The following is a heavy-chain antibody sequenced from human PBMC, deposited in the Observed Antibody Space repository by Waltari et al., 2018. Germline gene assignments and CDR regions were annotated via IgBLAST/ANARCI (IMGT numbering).Heavy chain of an antibody. CDR1: GGSFCGYY. D-gene: IGHD2-15*01. CDR2: INHSGST. CDR3: ARSPYCSGGSCYYLDY. V-gene: IGHV4-34*01. J-gene: IGHJ4*02. Sequence: QVQLQQWGAGLSKPSEPLALTCAASGGSFCGYYWSWIRQPPWKGLEWLGEINHSGSTNYNPSLKSRVTISVDTSKNQFSLKLSSVTAADTAVYYCARSPYCSGGSCYYLDYWGQGTLVTVSS.